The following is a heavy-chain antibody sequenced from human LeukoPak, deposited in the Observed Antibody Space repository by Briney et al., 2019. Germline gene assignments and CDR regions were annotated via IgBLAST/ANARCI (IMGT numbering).Heavy chain of an antibody. CDR1: GFTFTGYS. V-gene: IGHV3-48*02. CDR3: AREAYWGSSGKGFDS. J-gene: IGHJ4*02. D-gene: IGHD7-27*01. CDR2: ISISSDNI. Sequence: GGTLRLSCAASGFTFTGYSMNWVRQAPGKGLEWVSYISISSDNIYFADSVKGRLTISRDNAKNSLYLQMNSLRDEDTAVYSCAREAYWGSSGKGFDSWGQGTLVTASA.